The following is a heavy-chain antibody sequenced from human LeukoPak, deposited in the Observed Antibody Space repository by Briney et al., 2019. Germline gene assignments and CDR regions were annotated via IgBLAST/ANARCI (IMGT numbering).Heavy chain of an antibody. J-gene: IGHJ4*02. CDR3: ARGDKYYYENSGHWLGVLDY. CDR1: GYTFTSYY. Sequence: ASVKVSCKASGYTFTSYYMHWVRQAPGQGLEWMGISNPSGGSITYAQKFQGRVTMTRDTSTSTVYMELSSLRFEDTAVYYCARGDKYYYENSGHWLGVLDYWGQGTLVTVSS. CDR2: SNPSGGSI. V-gene: IGHV1-46*01. D-gene: IGHD3-22*01.